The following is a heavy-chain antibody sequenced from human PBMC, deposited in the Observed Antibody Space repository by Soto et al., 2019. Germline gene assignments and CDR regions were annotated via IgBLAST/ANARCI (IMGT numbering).Heavy chain of an antibody. CDR2: IKQDGSEK. J-gene: IGHJ5*02. CDR1: GFSFSNYA. Sequence: GGSLRLSCAASGFSFSNYAMSWVRQAPGKGLEWVANIKQDGSEKYYVDSVKGRFTISRDNAKNSLYLQMNSLRAEDTAVYYCAGEDRISAPGGIWFHPWGQGTLVTVSS. CDR3: AGEDRISAPGGIWFHP. D-gene: IGHD6-13*01. V-gene: IGHV3-7*03.